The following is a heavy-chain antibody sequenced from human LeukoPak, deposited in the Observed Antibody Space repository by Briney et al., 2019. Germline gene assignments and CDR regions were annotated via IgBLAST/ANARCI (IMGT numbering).Heavy chain of an antibody. D-gene: IGHD3-10*01. CDR3: AREFLELLWFGELLNWFDP. CDR1: GFTFSSYW. J-gene: IGHJ5*02. Sequence: GGSLRLSCAASGFTFSSYWMSWVRQAPGKGLEWVANIKQDGSEKYYVDSVKGRFTISRDNAKNSLYLQMNSLRAEDTAVYYCAREFLELLWFGELLNWFDPWGQGTLVTVS. CDR2: IKQDGSEK. V-gene: IGHV3-7*01.